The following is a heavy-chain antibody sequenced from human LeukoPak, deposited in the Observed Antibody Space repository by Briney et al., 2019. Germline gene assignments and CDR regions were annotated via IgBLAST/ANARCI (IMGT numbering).Heavy chain of an antibody. CDR2: INPNSGGT. CDR3: ARESRDGYNLIDY. D-gene: IGHD5-24*01. J-gene: IGHJ4*02. CDR1: GYTFTGYY. V-gene: IGHV1-2*02. Sequence: ASVKVSCKASGYTFTGYYMHWVRQAPGQGLEWMGSINPNSGGTNYAQKFQGRVTMTRDTSISAAYMELSRLRSDDTAVYYCARESRDGYNLIDYWGQGTLVTVSS.